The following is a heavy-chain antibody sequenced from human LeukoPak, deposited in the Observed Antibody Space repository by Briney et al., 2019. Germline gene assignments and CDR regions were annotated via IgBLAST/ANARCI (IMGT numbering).Heavy chain of an antibody. CDR3: ARRYSSSWYPLYYFDY. CDR2: IYPGDSDT. Sequence: GESLKISCKGSGYTFPTYWIGWVRQMPGKGLECMGIIYPGDSDTRYSPSFQGQVTISADKSITTAYLQWSSLKASDTAMYYCARRYSSSWYPLYYFDYWGQGTLVTVSS. D-gene: IGHD6-13*01. V-gene: IGHV5-51*01. J-gene: IGHJ4*02. CDR1: GYTFPTYW.